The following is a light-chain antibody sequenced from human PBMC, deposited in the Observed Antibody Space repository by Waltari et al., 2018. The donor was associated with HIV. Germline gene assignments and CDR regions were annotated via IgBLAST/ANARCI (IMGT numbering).Light chain of an antibody. CDR2: ETS. J-gene: IGKJ1*01. Sequence: SLSASVGDRVTVTCRASQGISNSLAWYQQKPGKAPELLLYETSRLQSGVPSRFSGSGSGTDYTLTISSLQPDDFASYYCQQYYSTPRTFGQGTKVEIK. CDR3: QQYYSTPRT. V-gene: IGKV1-NL1*01. CDR1: QGISNS.